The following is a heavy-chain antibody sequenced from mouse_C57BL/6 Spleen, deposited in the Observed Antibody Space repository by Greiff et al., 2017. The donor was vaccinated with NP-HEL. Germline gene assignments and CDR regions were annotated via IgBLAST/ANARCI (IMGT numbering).Heavy chain of an antibody. CDR1: GYAFSSYW. Sequence: QVQLQQSGAELVKPGASVKISCKASGYAFSSYWMNWVKQRPGKGLEWIGQIYPGDGDTNYNGKFKGKATLTADKSSSTAYMQLSSLTSEDSAVYFCARDGQTGTNYYFDYWGQGTTLTVSS. V-gene: IGHV1-80*01. J-gene: IGHJ2*01. CDR2: IYPGDGDT. D-gene: IGHD4-1*01. CDR3: ARDGQTGTNYYFDY.